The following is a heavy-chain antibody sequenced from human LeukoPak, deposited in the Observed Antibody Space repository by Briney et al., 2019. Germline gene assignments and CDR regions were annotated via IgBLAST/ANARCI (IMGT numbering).Heavy chain of an antibody. CDR2: TKEDGSDK. Sequence: PGGSLRLSCAASGFTFSRYWMTWVRQAPGKGLEWLANTKEDGSDKYYVDSVEGRFTISRDNAKNSLYLQMNSLRAEDTAVYYCARDHAMAVAGRIDYWGQGTLVTVSS. CDR3: ARDHAMAVAGRIDY. D-gene: IGHD6-19*01. V-gene: IGHV3-7*01. CDR1: GFTFSRYW. J-gene: IGHJ4*02.